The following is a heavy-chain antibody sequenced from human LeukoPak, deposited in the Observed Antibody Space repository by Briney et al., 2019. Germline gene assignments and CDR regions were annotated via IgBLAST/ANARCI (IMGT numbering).Heavy chain of an antibody. Sequence: GGSLRLSCTASEFAFRNYEINWVRQAPGKGLEWVSYISPSGSTTYYSDSVKGRFTISRDNAKNSVYVQMNSLRAEDTAVYYYATDKYYDFWGQGTLVTVSS. J-gene: IGHJ4*02. CDR2: ISPSGSTT. CDR3: ATDKYYDF. D-gene: IGHD3-3*01. V-gene: IGHV3-48*03. CDR1: EFAFRNYE.